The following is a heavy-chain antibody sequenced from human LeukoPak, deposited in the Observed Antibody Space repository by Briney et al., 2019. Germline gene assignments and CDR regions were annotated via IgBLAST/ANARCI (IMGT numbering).Heavy chain of an antibody. J-gene: IGHJ4*02. V-gene: IGHV3-21*04. CDR2: ISSSSSYI. CDR3: ASFIAAAGTRDY. D-gene: IGHD6-13*01. CDR1: GFTFSSYS. Sequence: PGGSLRLSCAASGFTFSSYSMNWVRQAPGKGLEWVSSISSSSSYIYYADSVKGRFTISRDNAKNSLYLQMNSLRAEDTAVYYCASFIAAAGTRDYWGQGTLVTVSS.